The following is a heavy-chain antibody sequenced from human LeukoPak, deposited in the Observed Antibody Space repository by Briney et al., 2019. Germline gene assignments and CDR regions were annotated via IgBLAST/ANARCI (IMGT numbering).Heavy chain of an antibody. D-gene: IGHD6-19*01. CDR2: ISGGGGTT. Sequence: GGSLRLSCAASGSTFRSYAMSWVRQAPGKGLEWISAISGGGGTTYYADSVKGRFTISSDNSKNALYLQMNNLRAEDTAVYYCAKAKEQWLVPSFDYWGQGTLVTVSS. V-gene: IGHV3-23*01. CDR1: GSTFRSYA. J-gene: IGHJ4*02. CDR3: AKAKEQWLVPSFDY.